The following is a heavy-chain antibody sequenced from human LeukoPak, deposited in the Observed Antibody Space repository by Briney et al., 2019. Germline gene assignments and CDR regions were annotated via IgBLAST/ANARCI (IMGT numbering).Heavy chain of an antibody. CDR3: ARVIAAVGIDYFDF. CDR2: IYASGSA. V-gene: IGHV3-53*01. J-gene: IGHJ4*02. Sequence: GGSLRLSCAASGFTVSNNYMSWVRQAPGTGLEWVSIIYASGSAYYADSVKGRFTISRDNSKNTLYLQMNSLRAEDTAMYYRARVIAAVGIDYFDFWGQGTLVTVSS. D-gene: IGHD6-13*01. CDR1: GFTVSNNY.